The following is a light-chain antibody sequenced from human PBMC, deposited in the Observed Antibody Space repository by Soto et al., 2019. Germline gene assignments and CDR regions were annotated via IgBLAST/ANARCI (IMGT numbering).Light chain of an antibody. Sequence: DIQMTQSPSTLSASVGDRVTITCRASQSISSWLAWYQQKPGKAPKLLIYDASSLESGVPSRFSGSGSGTEFTLTISSLQPDDLATYYCQQYNSYLITVGQGTRLEIK. V-gene: IGKV1-5*01. J-gene: IGKJ5*01. CDR3: QQYNSYLIT. CDR2: DAS. CDR1: QSISSW.